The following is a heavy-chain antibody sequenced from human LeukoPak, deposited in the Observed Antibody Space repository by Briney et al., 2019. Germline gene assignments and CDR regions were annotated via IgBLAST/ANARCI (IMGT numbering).Heavy chain of an antibody. J-gene: IGHJ4*02. V-gene: IGHV3-23*01. CDR2: ISGRGSGGTT. D-gene: IGHD2-21*02. CDR3: ARVTARDGDEIIVVVTANDY. Sequence: GGSLRLSCAASGFTFSSSAMSWVRQAPGKGLEWVSNISGRGSGGTTYYADSVKGRFTISRDSSKNTLYLQMNSLRAEDTAVYYCARVTARDGDEIIVVVTANDYWGQGTLVTVSS. CDR1: GFTFSSSA.